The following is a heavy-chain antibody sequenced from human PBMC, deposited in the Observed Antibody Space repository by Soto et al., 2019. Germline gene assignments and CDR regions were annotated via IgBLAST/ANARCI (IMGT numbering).Heavy chain of an antibody. Sequence: VQLLESGGGLVQPGGSLTLSCTTSGFTFSGFPMNWVRLAPGKGLDWVSTISATTPNTYYGDSVKGRFTISRDNSKSTLYLRMSNLRAEDTAIYYCARDWNLDHWGQGTLV. V-gene: IGHV3-23*01. CDR1: GFTFSGFP. J-gene: IGHJ4*02. CDR2: ISATTPNT. D-gene: IGHD1-1*01. CDR3: ARDWNLDH.